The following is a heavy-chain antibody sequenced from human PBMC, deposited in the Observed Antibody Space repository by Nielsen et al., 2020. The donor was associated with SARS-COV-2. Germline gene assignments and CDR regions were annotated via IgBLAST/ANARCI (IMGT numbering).Heavy chain of an antibody. V-gene: IGHV3-13*01. CDR2: IDTGGDT. CDR3: ASAGALSSSWYSMDF. CDR1: GFTFNNYD. J-gene: IGHJ6*02. D-gene: IGHD6-13*01. Sequence: GGPLRLSCAASGFTFNNYDMHWVRQPTGKGLEWVSAIDTGGDTFYPGSVKGRFTTSRENAKDSLSLQMDSLGAGDTAVYYCASAGALSSSWYSMDFWGQGAAVTVA.